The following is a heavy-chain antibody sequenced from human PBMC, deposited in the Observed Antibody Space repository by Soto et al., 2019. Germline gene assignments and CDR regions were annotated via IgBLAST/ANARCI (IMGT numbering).Heavy chain of an antibody. V-gene: IGHV1-69*02. Sequence: QVQLVQSGAEVKKPGSSVKVSCQASGGTFSTYSFSWVRQAPGQGLEWMGRIIPVFSITNYAQKFQNRLTVTADRSTNTAYMELTNLRSEDTAVYFCARGQSDYGDGYYYSDLWGRGTLVSVSS. CDR2: IIPVFSIT. CDR3: ARGQSDYGDGYYYSDL. J-gene: IGHJ2*01. D-gene: IGHD4-17*01. CDR1: GGTFSTYS.